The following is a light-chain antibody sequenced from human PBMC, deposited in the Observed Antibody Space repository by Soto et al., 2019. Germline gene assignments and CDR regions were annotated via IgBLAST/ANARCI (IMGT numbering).Light chain of an antibody. V-gene: IGKV3-20*01. J-gene: IGKJ3*01. CDR3: QHYGRSPGLFT. CDR1: QIVSSTY. CDR2: GAS. Sequence: EIVLTQSPGTLSLSPGERATLSCRASQIVSSTYLAWFQQKPGQAPRLLIYGASTRATGIPDRFSGSGSGTDFTLTISRLEPEDFAVYYCQHYGRSPGLFTFGPGTKVDIK.